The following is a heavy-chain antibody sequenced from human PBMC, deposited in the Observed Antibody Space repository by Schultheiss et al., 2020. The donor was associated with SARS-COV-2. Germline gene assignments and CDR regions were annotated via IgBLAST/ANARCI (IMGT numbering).Heavy chain of an antibody. D-gene: IGHD6-13*01. V-gene: IGHV4-39*07. CDR1: GGSISSSSYY. Sequence: SETLSLTCTVSGGSISSSSYYWGWIRQPPGKGLEWIGSIYYSGSTNYNPSLKSRVTISVDKSKNQFSLKLSSVTAADTAVYYCARFVAAAATHWGQGTLVTVSS. J-gene: IGHJ4*02. CDR3: ARFVAAAATH. CDR2: IYYSGST.